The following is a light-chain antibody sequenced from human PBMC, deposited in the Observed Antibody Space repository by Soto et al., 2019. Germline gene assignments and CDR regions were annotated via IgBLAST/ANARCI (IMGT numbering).Light chain of an antibody. CDR3: QQYGSRPWT. V-gene: IGKV3-20*01. Sequence: EIVLTQSPGTPSLSPGERATLSCRASQSVSSSYLAWYQQKPGQAPRPLIYGASSRASGIPDRFSGSGSGTDFTLTISRLEPEDFAVYYSQQYGSRPWTFGQGTKVEIK. J-gene: IGKJ1*01. CDR2: GAS. CDR1: QSVSSSY.